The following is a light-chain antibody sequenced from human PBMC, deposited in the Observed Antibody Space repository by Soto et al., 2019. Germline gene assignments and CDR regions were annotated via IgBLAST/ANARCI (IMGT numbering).Light chain of an antibody. CDR3: QKYDGVPQ. V-gene: IGKV1-33*01. CDR1: QDITNH. CDR2: DAS. J-gene: IGKJ3*01. Sequence: DIQMTQSPSSLSASVGDTVTITCQASQDITNHLNWYQHKPGKAPNLLIYDASHLATGVPSRFTGSGSGTYFTLPISILQSEDIATYYCQKYDGVPQFGPGTRVDF.